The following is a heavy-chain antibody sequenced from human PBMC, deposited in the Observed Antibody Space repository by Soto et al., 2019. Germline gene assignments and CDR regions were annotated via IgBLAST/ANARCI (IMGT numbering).Heavy chain of an antibody. CDR1: GGSVSSGSYY. V-gene: IGHV4-61*01. J-gene: IGHJ6*02. D-gene: IGHD3-16*02. Sequence: PSETLSLTCTVSGGSVSSGSYYWSWIRQPPGKGLEWIGYIYYSGSTNYNPSLKSRVTISVDTSKNQFSLKLSSVTAADTAVYYCARTRGSYRSYSYYYGMDVWGQGTTVTVSS. CDR2: IYYSGST. CDR3: ARTRGSYRSYSYYYGMDV.